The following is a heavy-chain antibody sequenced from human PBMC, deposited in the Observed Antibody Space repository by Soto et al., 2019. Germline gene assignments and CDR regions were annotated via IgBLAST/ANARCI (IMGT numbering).Heavy chain of an antibody. CDR3: ARWGSGGSRASQLPDYGMDV. Sequence: GESLKISCKGSGYSFTSYWIGWVRQMPGKGLEWMGIIYPGDSDTRYSPSFQGQVTISADKSISTAYLQWSSLKASDTAMYYCARWGSGGSRASQLPDYGMDVWGQGTTVTVSS. CDR1: GYSFTSYW. J-gene: IGHJ6*02. CDR2: IYPGDSDT. V-gene: IGHV5-51*01. D-gene: IGHD2-15*01.